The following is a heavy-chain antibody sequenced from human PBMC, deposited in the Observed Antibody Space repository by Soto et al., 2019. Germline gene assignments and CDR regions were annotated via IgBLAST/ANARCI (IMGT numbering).Heavy chain of an antibody. CDR1: GFTFSNAW. J-gene: IGHJ4*01. V-gene: IGHV3-15*07. Sequence: GGSLRLSCAASGFTFSNAWINWVRQAPGKRLEWVGRVKSQTHGGTTYYAEPVKGRFAISRDDSNNMVYLQMNSLKIEDTAVYYCTTDYYSSITIDRFDYWGHGTLVTVSS. CDR2: VKSQTHGGTT. D-gene: IGHD3-22*01. CDR3: TTDYYSSITIDRFDY.